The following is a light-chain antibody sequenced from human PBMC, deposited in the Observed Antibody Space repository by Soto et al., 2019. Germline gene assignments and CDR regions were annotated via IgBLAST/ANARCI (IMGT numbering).Light chain of an antibody. V-gene: IGLV2-14*01. J-gene: IGLJ1*01. CDR2: EVS. CDR3: SSYTSSIFYV. CDR1: SSDVGGYNY. Sequence: QSVLTQPASVSGSPGQSITISCTRTSSDVGGYNYVSWYQQHPGKAPKLMIYEVSNRPSGVSNRFSGSKSGNTASLAISGLQAEDEADYYCSSYTSSIFYVFGTGTKVTVL.